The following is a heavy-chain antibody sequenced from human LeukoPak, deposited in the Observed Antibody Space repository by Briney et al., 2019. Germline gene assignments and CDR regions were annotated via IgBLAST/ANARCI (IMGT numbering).Heavy chain of an antibody. V-gene: IGHV4-59*08. Sequence: SETLSLTCTVSGGSISSYYWSWIRQPPGKGLEWIGIIHYSGSTNYNPSLKSRVTVSLDTSKNQFSLKLTSVTAADTAVYYCATQQTGTWFDPWGQGTLVTVSS. CDR2: IHYSGST. CDR1: GGSISSYY. CDR3: ATQQTGTWFDP. D-gene: IGHD6-13*01. J-gene: IGHJ5*02.